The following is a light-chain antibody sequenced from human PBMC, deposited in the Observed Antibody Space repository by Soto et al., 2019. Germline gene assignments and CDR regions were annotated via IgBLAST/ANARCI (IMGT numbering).Light chain of an antibody. J-gene: IGKJ1*01. CDR2: KAS. CDR3: QQYNSYST. Sequence: DIQMPQSPSTLSGSVGDRVTITCRASQTISSWLAWYQQKPGKAPKLLIYKASSLESGVPSRFSGSGSGTEFTLTISSLQPEDFATYYCQQYNSYSTFGQGTKVDIK. CDR1: QTISSW. V-gene: IGKV1-5*03.